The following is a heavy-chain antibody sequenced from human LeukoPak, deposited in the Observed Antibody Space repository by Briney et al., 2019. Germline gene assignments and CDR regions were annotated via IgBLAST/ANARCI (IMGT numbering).Heavy chain of an antibody. J-gene: IGHJ4*02. CDR1: GFTVTNDW. V-gene: IGHV3-15*01. CDR2: IKSENDGGTT. D-gene: IGHD2-8*02. CDR3: VAYGGY. Sequence: PGGSLRLSCAASGFTVTNDWMSWVRQAPGTGLEWVGRIKSENDGGTTDFATPVKGRFAMSRDESKNTLYLQMNSLKSEDTAVYYCVAYGGYWGQGTLVTVSS.